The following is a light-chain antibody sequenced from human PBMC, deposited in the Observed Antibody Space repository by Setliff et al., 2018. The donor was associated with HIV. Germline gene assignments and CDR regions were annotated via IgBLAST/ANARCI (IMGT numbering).Light chain of an antibody. CDR1: SSDVGGSNY. CDR2: EVS. J-gene: IGLJ1*01. Sequence: QSALTQPASVSGSPGQSITISCTGTSSDVGGSNYVSWYQQHPGKAPKLMIYEVSNRPSWVSNRFSGSKSGNTASLTISGLQAEDEADYYCCSYAGSSTYVFGTGTKVTVL. V-gene: IGLV2-23*02. CDR3: CSYAGSSTYV.